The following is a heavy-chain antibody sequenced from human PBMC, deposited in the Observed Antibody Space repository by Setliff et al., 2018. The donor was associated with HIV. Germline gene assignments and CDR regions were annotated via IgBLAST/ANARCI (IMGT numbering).Heavy chain of an antibody. CDR3: ARVRLELRQYWFDS. Sequence: SETLSLTCSVSGYFISNGYYWGWIRQPPGKGLEWVGTIYQNGNTYYSPSLESRVSVSMDMSRNQFSVKLNSATAADTAVYYCARVRLELRQYWFDSWGQGSPVTVSS. CDR2: IYQNGNT. CDR1: GYFISNGYY. J-gene: IGHJ5*01. D-gene: IGHD1-7*01. V-gene: IGHV4-38-2*02.